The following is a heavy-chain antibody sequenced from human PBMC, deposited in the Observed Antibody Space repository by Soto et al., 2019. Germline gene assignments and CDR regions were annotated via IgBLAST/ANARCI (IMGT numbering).Heavy chain of an antibody. D-gene: IGHD2-2*01. Sequence: ASVKVSCKASGGTFSSYAISWVRQAPGQGLEWMGRIIPILGIANYAQKFQGRVTITADKSTSTAYMELSSLRSEDTAVHYCARGLGYCSSTSCYYYYYYGMDVWGQGTTVTVSS. CDR3: ARGLGYCSSTSCYYYYYYGMDV. CDR2: IIPILGIA. J-gene: IGHJ6*02. CDR1: GGTFSSYA. V-gene: IGHV1-69*04.